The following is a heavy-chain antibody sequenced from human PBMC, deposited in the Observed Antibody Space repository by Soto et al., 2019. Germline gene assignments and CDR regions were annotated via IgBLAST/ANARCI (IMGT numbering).Heavy chain of an antibody. Sequence: QVQLQESGPGLVKPSGTLSLTCAVSGGSISSSNWWSWVRQPPGKGLEWIGEIYHSGSTNYNPSLKRRVPISVDKSKNQFSLKLSSVTAADTAVYYCARALPGEVVPAAMGFMDVWGQGTTVTVSS. CDR2: IYHSGST. J-gene: IGHJ6*02. V-gene: IGHV4-4*02. D-gene: IGHD2-2*01. CDR3: ARALPGEVVPAAMGFMDV. CDR1: GGSISSSNW.